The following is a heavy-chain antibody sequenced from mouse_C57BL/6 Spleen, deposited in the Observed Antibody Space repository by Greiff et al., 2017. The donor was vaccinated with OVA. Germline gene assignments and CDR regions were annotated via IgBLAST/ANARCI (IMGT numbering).Heavy chain of an antibody. CDR1: GYSITSGYY. Sequence: EVQRQESGPGLVKPSQSLSLTCSVTGYSITSGYYWNWIRQFPGNKLEWMGYISYDGSNNYNPSLKNRISITRDTSKNQFFLKLNSVTTEDTATYYCAREEDYYGSSVFDYWGQGTTLTVSS. V-gene: IGHV3-6*01. J-gene: IGHJ2*01. CDR3: AREEDYYGSSVFDY. D-gene: IGHD1-1*01. CDR2: ISYDGSN.